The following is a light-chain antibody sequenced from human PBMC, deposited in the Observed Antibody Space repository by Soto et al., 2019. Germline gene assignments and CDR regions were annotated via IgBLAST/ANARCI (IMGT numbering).Light chain of an antibody. V-gene: IGKV3-20*01. Sequence: TQSPSSLSASVGDRVTITCRASQSVSRYLNWYQQKPGQAPRLLIYGASNRATGIPDRFSGSASGTDFTLTISRLAPEDSAVYYCQQYGSSGTFGQGTKVDIK. CDR3: QQYGSSGT. CDR1: QSVSRY. J-gene: IGKJ1*01. CDR2: GAS.